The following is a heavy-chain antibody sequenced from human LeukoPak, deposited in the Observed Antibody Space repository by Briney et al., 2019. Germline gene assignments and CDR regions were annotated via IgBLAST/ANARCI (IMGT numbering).Heavy chain of an antibody. Sequence: PGGSLRLSCAASGFTFSSYSMNWVRQAPGKGLEWVSYISSSSSTIYYADSVKGRFTISRDNAKNSLYLQMNSLRAEDTAVYYCARDFPHFDYWGQGTLVTVSS. CDR2: ISSSSSTI. CDR1: GFTFSSYS. J-gene: IGHJ4*02. V-gene: IGHV3-48*01. CDR3: ARDFPHFDY.